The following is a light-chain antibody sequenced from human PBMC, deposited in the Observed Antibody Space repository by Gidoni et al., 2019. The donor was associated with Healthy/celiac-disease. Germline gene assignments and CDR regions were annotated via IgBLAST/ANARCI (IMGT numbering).Light chain of an antibody. Sequence: DSVLTQSPGTLSLTPGERATLSCRARQSVSSSYLAWYQQKPGQAPRLLIYGASSRATGIPDRFSGSGSGTDFTLTISRLEPEDFAVYYCQQYGSSPGTFGQGTKVEIK. CDR3: QQYGSSPGT. CDR1: QSVSSSY. J-gene: IGKJ1*01. V-gene: IGKV3-20*01. CDR2: GAS.